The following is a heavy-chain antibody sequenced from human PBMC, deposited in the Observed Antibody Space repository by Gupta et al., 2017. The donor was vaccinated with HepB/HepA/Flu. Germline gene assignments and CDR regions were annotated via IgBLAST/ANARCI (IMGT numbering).Heavy chain of an antibody. Sequence: EVQLLESGGGLVQPGGSLRLSCAASEFAFSSYAISWVRQAPGKGLEWVSAISASGSSTYYADSVKGRFTISRDNSKNTLYLQMNSLRAEDTATYYCAKLRVYSPTVSNWFDPWGQGTLVTVSS. CDR3: AKLRVYSPTVSNWFDP. D-gene: IGHD4-4*01. CDR2: ISASGSST. CDR1: EFAFSSYA. V-gene: IGHV3-23*01. J-gene: IGHJ5*02.